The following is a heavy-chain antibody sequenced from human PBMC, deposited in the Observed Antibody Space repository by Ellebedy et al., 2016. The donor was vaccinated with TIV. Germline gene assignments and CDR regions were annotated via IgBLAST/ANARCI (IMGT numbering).Heavy chain of an antibody. D-gene: IGHD6-13*01. Sequence: GESLKISCVASGFTFTCFWMPWVRHTPRSSLVTVSRLNTDGSSTTYADSVKGRFTISRDNAKNTRYLQMSSLRAEETDVYFGARAAYSSSWYDSYFDLWGRGTLVTVSS. CDR1: GFTFTCFW. V-gene: IGHV3-74*01. CDR2: LNTDGSST. J-gene: IGHJ2*01. CDR3: ARAAYSSSWYDSYFDL.